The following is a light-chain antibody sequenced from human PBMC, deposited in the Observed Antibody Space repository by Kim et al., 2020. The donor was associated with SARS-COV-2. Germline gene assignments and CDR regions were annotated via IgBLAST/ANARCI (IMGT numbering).Light chain of an antibody. CDR3: QAWDISTGV. Sequence: SYELTQPPSVSVSPGQTASISCSGDNLGDKYTCWYQQKPGQSPVLIIYQNNKRPSGIPERFSGSNSGNTATLTIGGTQAVDEADYYCQAWDISTGVFGTG. CDR1: NLGDKY. CDR2: QNN. J-gene: IGLJ1*01. V-gene: IGLV3-1*01.